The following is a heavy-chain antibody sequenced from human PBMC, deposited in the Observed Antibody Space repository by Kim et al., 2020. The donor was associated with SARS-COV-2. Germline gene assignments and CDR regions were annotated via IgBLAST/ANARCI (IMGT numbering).Heavy chain of an antibody. CDR1: GFTFDDYA. CDR3: AKVGSLRYFDL. Sequence: GGSLRLSCAASGFTFDDYAMHWVRQAPGKGLEWVSGISWNSGSIGYADSVKGRFTISRDNAKNSLYLQMNSLRAEDTALYYCAKVGSLRYFDLWGRGTLVTVSS. J-gene: IGHJ2*01. D-gene: IGHD3-10*01. V-gene: IGHV3-9*01. CDR2: ISWNSGSI.